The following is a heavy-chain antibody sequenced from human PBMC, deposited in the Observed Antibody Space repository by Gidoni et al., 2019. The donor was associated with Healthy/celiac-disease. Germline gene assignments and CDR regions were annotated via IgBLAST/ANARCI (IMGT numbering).Heavy chain of an antibody. J-gene: IGHJ6*02. CDR1: GFTFSNAW. Sequence: EVQLVESGGGLVKPGGSLRLSCAASGFTFSNAWLNWVRQAPGKGLEWVGRIKSKTDGGTTDYAAPVKGRFTISRDDSKNTLYLQMNSLKTEDTAVYYCTTAPPGSIAARGYYYYGMDVWGQGTTVTVSS. V-gene: IGHV3-15*07. D-gene: IGHD6-6*01. CDR3: TTAPPGSIAARGYYYYGMDV. CDR2: IKSKTDGGTT.